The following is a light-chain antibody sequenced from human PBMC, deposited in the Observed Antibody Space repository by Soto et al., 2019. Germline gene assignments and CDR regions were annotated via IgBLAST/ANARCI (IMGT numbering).Light chain of an antibody. J-gene: IGLJ1*01. V-gene: IGLV2-23*01. CDR3: FSYAGNSVYV. CDR2: EGT. Sequence: QSVLTQPASVSFSPGQSITISCTGTSSDVGSYNLVSLFQQLPGKVPKLIIYEGTKRPSGVSDRFSGSKSGYTASLTISGLQAEDAADYYCFSYAGNSVYVFGTGTKVTVL. CDR1: SSDVGSYNL.